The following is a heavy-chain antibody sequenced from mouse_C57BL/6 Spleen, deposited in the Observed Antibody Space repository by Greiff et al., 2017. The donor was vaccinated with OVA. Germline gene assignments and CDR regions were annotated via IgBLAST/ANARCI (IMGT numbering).Heavy chain of an antibody. J-gene: IGHJ3*01. CDR1: GFSFTSYG. V-gene: IGHV2-2*01. CDR3: AGNEDYDGAWFAY. CDR2: IWRGGST. Sequence: QVQLKESGPGLVQPSQSLSIPCTVSGFSFTSYGVHWVRQSPGKGLEWLGVIWRGGSTDYNAAFISRLSISKDNTKSHVFFNMNSLQADDTAIYYCAGNEDYDGAWFAYWGQGTLVTVSA. D-gene: IGHD2-4*01.